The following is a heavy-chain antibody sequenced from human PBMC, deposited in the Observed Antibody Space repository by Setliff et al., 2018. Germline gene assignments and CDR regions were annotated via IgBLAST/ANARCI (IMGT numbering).Heavy chain of an antibody. Sequence: SETLSLTCAVYGGSFSGYYWSWIRQPPGKRLEWIGEIIHSGSTNYNPSLKSRVTISMDTSKNQFSLKVSSVTAADTAVYYCAREQWLDPPGYYYMDVWGKGTTVTISS. CDR1: GGSFSGYY. CDR3: AREQWLDPPGYYYMDV. D-gene: IGHD6-19*01. J-gene: IGHJ6*03. CDR2: IIHSGST. V-gene: IGHV4-34*12.